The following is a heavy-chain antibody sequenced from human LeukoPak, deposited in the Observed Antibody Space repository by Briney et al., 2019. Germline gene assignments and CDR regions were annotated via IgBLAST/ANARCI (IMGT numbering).Heavy chain of an antibody. CDR3: ARRGLLGYCSGASCYDAFDI. Sequence: PGESLKTSCKGSGYRFINFWIGWVRQMPGKGLEWMGIIHPGDSDTRYSPSFEGQVTISVDKSISTAYLQWSSLKASDTAMYYCARRGLLGYCSGASCYDAFDIWGQGIMVTVSS. CDR2: IHPGDSDT. CDR1: GYRFINFW. V-gene: IGHV5-51*01. D-gene: IGHD2-15*01. J-gene: IGHJ3*02.